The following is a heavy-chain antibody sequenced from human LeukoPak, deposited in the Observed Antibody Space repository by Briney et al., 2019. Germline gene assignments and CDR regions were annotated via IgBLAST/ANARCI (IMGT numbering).Heavy chain of an antibody. J-gene: IGHJ4*02. CDR2: ISSSSSYI. CDR3: ASEDYDSSGYYCY. V-gene: IGHV3-21*01. D-gene: IGHD3-22*01. CDR1: GFTFSSYS. Sequence: GGSLRLSCAASGFTFSSYSMTWVRQAPGKGLEWVSSISSSSSYIYYADSVKGRFTISRDNAKSSLYLQMNSLRAEDTAVYYCASEDYDSSGYYCYWGQGTLVTVSS.